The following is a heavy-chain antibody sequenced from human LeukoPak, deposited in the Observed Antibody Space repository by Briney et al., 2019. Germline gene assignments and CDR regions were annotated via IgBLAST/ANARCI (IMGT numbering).Heavy chain of an antibody. D-gene: IGHD3-10*02. CDR3: ARNHYYVPWSSDT. J-gene: IGHJ3*01. CDR1: GYIFCTYS. Sequence: GGSLRLSCAGSGYIFCTYSMNWVRQAPGRGREWVSSISSNSIHVTYAESMKGRFTISKDNAKNSLYLQMSSLRGEDTAVYYCARNHYYVPWSSDTWGQGTIVTVSS. V-gene: IGHV3-21*01. CDR2: ISSNSIHV.